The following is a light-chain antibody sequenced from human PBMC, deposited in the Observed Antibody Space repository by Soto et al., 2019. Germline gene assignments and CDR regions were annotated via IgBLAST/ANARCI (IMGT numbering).Light chain of an antibody. J-gene: IGKJ2*01. CDR2: KVS. CDR3: VEETRWPYT. V-gene: IGKV2-30*01. CDR1: QSLVYSDGVTY. Sequence: DVVMTQSPLSLPVTLGQPSSISCRSSQSLVYSDGVTYLNWFQQRPGQSPRRLIYKVSARDSGVPDRFSGSGSGTDYTLKISRVEAEDVGVYYGVEETRWPYTFGQRPNLYIK.